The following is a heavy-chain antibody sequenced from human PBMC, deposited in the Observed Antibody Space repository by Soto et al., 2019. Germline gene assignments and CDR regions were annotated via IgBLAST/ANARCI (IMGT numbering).Heavy chain of an antibody. CDR1: GFTFSSYA. CDR2: ISYDGSNK. V-gene: IGHV3-30-3*01. D-gene: IGHD3-22*01. Sequence: QVQLVESGGGVVQPGRSLRLSCAASGFTFSSYAMHWVRQAPGKGLEWVAVISYDGSNKYYADSVKGRFTISRDNSKNTLYLQMNSLRAEDTAVYYCARADSSGYYRYGMDVWGKGTTVTVSS. J-gene: IGHJ6*04. CDR3: ARADSSGYYRYGMDV.